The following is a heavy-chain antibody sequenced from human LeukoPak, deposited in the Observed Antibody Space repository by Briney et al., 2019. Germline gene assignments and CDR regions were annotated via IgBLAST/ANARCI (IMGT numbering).Heavy chain of an antibody. V-gene: IGHV1-8*01. CDR3: ARVEYSSGWTYYFDY. CDR1: GYTFTSYD. CDR2: MNPNSGNT. Sequence: ASVKVSCKASGYTFTSYDIIWVRQATGQGLEWMGWMNPNSGNTRYAQKFQGRVTMTRNTSISTAYMELSSLRSEDTAVYYCARVEYSSGWTYYFDYWGQGTLVTVSS. D-gene: IGHD6-19*01. J-gene: IGHJ4*02.